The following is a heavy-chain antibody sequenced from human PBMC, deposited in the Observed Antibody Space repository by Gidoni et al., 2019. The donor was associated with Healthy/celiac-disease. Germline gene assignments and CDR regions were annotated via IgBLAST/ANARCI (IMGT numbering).Heavy chain of an antibody. CDR3: AHRPSSSWYKYYFDY. Sequence: RLSTSLKSRLTITKDTSKNQVVLTMTNMDPVDTATYYCAHRPSSSWYKYYFDYWGQGTLVTVSS. V-gene: IGHV2-5*01. J-gene: IGHJ4*02. D-gene: IGHD6-13*01.